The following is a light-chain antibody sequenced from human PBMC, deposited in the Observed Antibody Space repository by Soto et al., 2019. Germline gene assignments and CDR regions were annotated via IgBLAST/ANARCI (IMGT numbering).Light chain of an antibody. J-gene: IGKJ1*01. V-gene: IGKV3-15*01. CDR2: GAS. CDR3: QHYNNWPPWT. CDR1: QMVKSN. Sequence: EIVMTQSPATLSVCPGERATLSCRPSQMVKSNLAWYQQKPGQAPRLLIYGASTRATGIPARFSGSGSGTEFTLTISSLQSEDFAIYYCQHYNNWPPWTFGQGTKVEIK.